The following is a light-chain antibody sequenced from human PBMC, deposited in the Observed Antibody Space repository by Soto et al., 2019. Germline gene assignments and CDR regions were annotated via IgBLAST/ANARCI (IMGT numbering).Light chain of an antibody. CDR1: QSINSN. J-gene: IGKJ1*01. Sequence: EIVMTQSPATLSLSPGERATLSCRASQSINSNLAWYQQKPGQAPRLVAYDASARATGIPARFSGSGSETEFTLTISSLQSEDFAVYYCQHYDNWPPTSGQGTKVGIK. CDR2: DAS. CDR3: QHYDNWPPT. V-gene: IGKV3-15*01.